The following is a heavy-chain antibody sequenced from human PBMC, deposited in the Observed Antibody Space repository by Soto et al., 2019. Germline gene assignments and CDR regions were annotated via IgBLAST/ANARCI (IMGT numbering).Heavy chain of an antibody. CDR1: GFNFNTYW. J-gene: IGHJ4*02. CDR3: TRDGGGKYYGGFDK. D-gene: IGHD3-3*01. V-gene: IGHV3-74*01. CDR2: INTDGTNT. Sequence: EVQLVESGGGLVQPGGCLRLSCEISGFNFNTYWMHWVRQGPGEGVVWVSRINTDGTNTDYADSVKGRFTICRDNAKKTVYLDMRSLSVDDTGVYYCTRDGGGKYYGGFDKWGQGTLVTVSS.